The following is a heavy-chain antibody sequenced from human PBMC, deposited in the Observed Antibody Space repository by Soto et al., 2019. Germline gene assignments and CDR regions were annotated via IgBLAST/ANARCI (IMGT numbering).Heavy chain of an antibody. J-gene: IGHJ6*02. CDR1: GFTFSSYA. CDR3: ARPTTLTTITHGYYYYYGMDV. CDR2: ISYDGSNK. V-gene: IGHV3-30-3*01. D-gene: IGHD4-17*01. Sequence: GGSLRLSCAASGFTFSSYAMHWVRQAPGKGLEWVAVISYDGSNKYYADSVKGRFTISRDNSKNTLYLQMNSLRAEDTAVYYCARPTTLTTITHGYYYYYGMDVWGQGTTVTVSS.